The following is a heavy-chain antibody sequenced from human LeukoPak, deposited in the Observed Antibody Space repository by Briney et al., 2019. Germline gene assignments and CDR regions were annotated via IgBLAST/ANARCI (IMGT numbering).Heavy chain of an antibody. CDR1: GYTFTSYG. D-gene: IGHD5-24*01. Sequence: ASVKVSCKAAGYTFTSYGISWVRQAPGQGLEWMGWISAYNGYTNYAQKLQGRVTMTTDTSTSTAYMELRSLRSDDTAVYYCARSSSDRGGYYYYFDLWGQGTLVTVSS. J-gene: IGHJ4*02. CDR3: ARSSSDRGGYYYYFDL. V-gene: IGHV1-18*01. CDR2: ISAYNGYT.